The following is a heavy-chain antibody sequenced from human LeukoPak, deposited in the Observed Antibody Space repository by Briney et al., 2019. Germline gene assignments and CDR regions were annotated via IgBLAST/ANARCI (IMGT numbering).Heavy chain of an antibody. J-gene: IGHJ5*02. Sequence: ASVKVSCKASGYTFTGYYMHWVRQAPGQGLEWMGWINPNSGGTNYAQKFQGRVTMTRDTSISTAYMELSRLRSDDTAVYYCARDIVATPAQSFDPWGQGTLVTVSS. V-gene: IGHV1-2*02. CDR3: ARDIVATPAQSFDP. D-gene: IGHD5-12*01. CDR1: GYTFTGYY. CDR2: INPNSGGT.